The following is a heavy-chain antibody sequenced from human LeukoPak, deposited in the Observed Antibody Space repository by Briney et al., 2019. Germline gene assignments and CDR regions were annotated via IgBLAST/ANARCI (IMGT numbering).Heavy chain of an antibody. Sequence: PGGSLRLSCAASGFTFSSYSMNWVRQAPGKGLEWVAVISYDGSNKYYADSVKGRFTISRDNSKNTLYLQMNSLRAEDTAVYYCARGPARLGSYYDSSGYYALWGQGTLVTVSS. CDR1: GFTFSSYS. J-gene: IGHJ4*02. CDR2: ISYDGSNK. V-gene: IGHV3-30*03. CDR3: ARGPARLGSYYDSSGYYAL. D-gene: IGHD3-22*01.